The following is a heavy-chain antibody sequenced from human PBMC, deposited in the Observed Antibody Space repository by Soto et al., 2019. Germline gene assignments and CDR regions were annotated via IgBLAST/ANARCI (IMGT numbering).Heavy chain of an antibody. CDR1: GGTFSSYA. D-gene: IGHD3-22*01. V-gene: IGHV1-69*13. CDR3: ARWYYYDSSGYYLFDY. CDR2: IIPIFGTA. Sequence: ASVKVSCKASGGTFSSYAISWVRQAPGQGLEWMGGIIPIFGTANYAQKFQGRVTITADESTSTAYMELSSLRSEDTAVYYCARWYYYDSSGYYLFDYWGQGTLVTVAS. J-gene: IGHJ4*02.